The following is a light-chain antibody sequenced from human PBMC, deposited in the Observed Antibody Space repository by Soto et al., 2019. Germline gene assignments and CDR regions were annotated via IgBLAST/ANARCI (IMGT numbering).Light chain of an antibody. CDR1: SSDVGSYDY. V-gene: IGLV2-18*02. J-gene: IGLJ3*02. CDR2: NVN. CDR3: SSYTSSSTLGM. Sequence: QSALIQPPSVSGSPGQSVTISCTGTSSDVGSYDYVSWYQQHPGTVPKPMIYNVNTQPSGVPDRFSGSKSGNTASMTISGLQAEDEADYYCSSYTSSSTLGMFGGGTKLTVL.